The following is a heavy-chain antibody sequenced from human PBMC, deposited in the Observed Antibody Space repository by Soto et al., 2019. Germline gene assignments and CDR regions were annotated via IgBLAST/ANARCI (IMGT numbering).Heavy chain of an antibody. CDR2: IYYSGST. D-gene: IGHD2-8*01. CDR1: GGSISSGGYY. V-gene: IGHV4-31*03. J-gene: IGHJ6*02. Sequence: QVQLQESGPGLVKPSQTLSLTCTVSGGSISSGGYYWSWILHHPGKALEWIGYIYYSGSTYYNLSLKSRVTISVDTSKNQFSLKLSSVTAADTAVYYCARASGRKVYAKRSSPQYYYYGMDVWGQGTTVTVSS. CDR3: ARASGRKVYAKRSSPQYYYYGMDV.